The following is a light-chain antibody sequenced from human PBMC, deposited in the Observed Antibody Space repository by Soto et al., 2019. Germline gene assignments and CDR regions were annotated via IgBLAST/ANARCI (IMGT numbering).Light chain of an antibody. J-gene: IGKJ2*01. V-gene: IGKV1-5*03. Sequence: DIQMTQSPSTLSASVRDRVTITCRASQSISNSLAWYQQRPGKAPKLLIYKASSLETGVPSRFRGSGSGTEFTLTISSLQHDDFATYYCQQYNSDWNNFGQGTKVDIK. CDR3: QQYNSDWNN. CDR2: KAS. CDR1: QSISNS.